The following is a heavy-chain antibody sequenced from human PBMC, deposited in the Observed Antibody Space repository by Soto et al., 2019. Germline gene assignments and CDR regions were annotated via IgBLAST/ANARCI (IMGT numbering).Heavy chain of an antibody. CDR2: ISGTGGAA. D-gene: IGHD6-6*01. CDR1: GFTFGHLA. CDR3: AKPEEVVRGFDF. V-gene: IGHV3-23*01. J-gene: IGHJ4*02. Sequence: GPFPFSCAASGFTFGHLAMSWVRQAPGKGLEWVAAISGTGGAAYYEDSVKGRFTISRDNSRNKLFLQMNSLRVDDTAIYYCAKPEEVVRGFDFWGLGTLVTVSS.